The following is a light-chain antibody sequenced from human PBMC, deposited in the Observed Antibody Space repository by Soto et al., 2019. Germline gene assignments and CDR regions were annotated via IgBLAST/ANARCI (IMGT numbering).Light chain of an antibody. V-gene: IGKV3-20*01. J-gene: IGKJ1*01. Sequence: EVVLTQSPGTLSLSPGGRATLSCRASQPVSPSFLAWYQQKGGQAPRLLIYGASTRSSGVPDRFSGSGSGTDFTLTISELEPEDFAVYYCQHYDWSLTWTFGPGTKVDIK. CDR1: QPVSPSF. CDR2: GAS. CDR3: QHYDWSLTWT.